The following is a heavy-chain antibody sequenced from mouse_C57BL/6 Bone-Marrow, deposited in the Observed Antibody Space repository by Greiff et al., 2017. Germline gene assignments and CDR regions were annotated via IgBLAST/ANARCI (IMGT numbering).Heavy chain of an antibody. CDR1: GYTFTSYW. Sequence: VQLQQPGAELVMPGASVKLSCKASGYTFTSYWMHWVKQRPGQGLEWIGEIDPSDSYTNYNQKFKGKSTLTVDKSSSTAYMQLSSLTSEDSAVXYCARDWGDGSSGGDWYFDVWGTGTTVTVSS. CDR3: ARDWGDGSSGGDWYFDV. CDR2: IDPSDSYT. V-gene: IGHV1-69*01. D-gene: IGHD1-1*01. J-gene: IGHJ1*03.